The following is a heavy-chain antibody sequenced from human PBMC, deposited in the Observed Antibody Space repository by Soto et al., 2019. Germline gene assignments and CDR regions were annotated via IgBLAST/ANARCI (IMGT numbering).Heavy chain of an antibody. D-gene: IGHD5-12*01. J-gene: IGHJ4*02. CDR1: GFTFSSYG. V-gene: IGHV3-30*18. CDR3: AKDLGKGGGSVFHY. CDR2: ISYDGSNK. Sequence: GGSLRLSCAASGFTFSSYGMHWVRQAPGKGLEWVAVISYDGSNKYYADSVKGRFTISRDNSKNTLYLQMNSLRAEDTAIYYCAKDLGKGGGSVFHYWGQGTLVTVSS.